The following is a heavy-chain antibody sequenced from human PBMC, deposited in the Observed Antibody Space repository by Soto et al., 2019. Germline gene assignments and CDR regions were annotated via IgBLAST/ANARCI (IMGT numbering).Heavy chain of an antibody. CDR1: GGSVSSGSYY. Sequence: SETLSLTCTVSGGSVSSGSYYWSWIRQPPGKGLERIGYIYYSGSTNYNPSLKSRVTISVDTSKNQFSLKLSSVTAADTAVYYCARGCGEWWYPWFDPWGQGTLVTVSS. D-gene: IGHD2-15*01. CDR3: ARGCGEWWYPWFDP. CDR2: IYYSGST. J-gene: IGHJ5*02. V-gene: IGHV4-61*01.